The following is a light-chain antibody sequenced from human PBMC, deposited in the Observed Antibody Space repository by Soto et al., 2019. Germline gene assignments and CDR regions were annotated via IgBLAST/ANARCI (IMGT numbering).Light chain of an antibody. CDR2: DAF. CDR3: HQYDNAPT. Sequence: DIQMTQSPSSLSASVGDRVTITCQASGNIRNHLNWYQQKAGKAPKLLIYDAFNLETGVPSRFSGSGSGTHFTFTISSLQPEDVATYYCHQYDNAPTFGGGTKVEIK. V-gene: IGKV1-33*01. CDR1: GNIRNH. J-gene: IGKJ4*01.